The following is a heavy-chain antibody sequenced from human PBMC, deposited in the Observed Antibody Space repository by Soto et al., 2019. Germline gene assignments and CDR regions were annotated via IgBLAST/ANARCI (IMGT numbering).Heavy chain of an antibody. J-gene: IGHJ4*02. D-gene: IGHD2-21*02. CDR2: INPNSGGT. Sequence: ASVKVSCKASGYTFTGYYMHWVRQAPGRGLEWMGWINPNSGGTNYAQKFQGRVTMTRDTSISTAYMELSRLRSDDTAVYYCARDLGGDSSNLALYFDYWGQGTLVTVSS. CDR1: GYTFTGYY. V-gene: IGHV1-2*02. CDR3: ARDLGGDSSNLALYFDY.